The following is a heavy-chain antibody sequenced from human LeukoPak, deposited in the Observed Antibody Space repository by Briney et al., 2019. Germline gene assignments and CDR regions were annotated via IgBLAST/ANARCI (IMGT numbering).Heavy chain of an antibody. CDR1: GFTFSNAW. CDR2: IKSKTDGGTT. J-gene: IGHJ4*02. Sequence: PGGSLRLSCAASGFTFSNAWMSWVRQAPGKGLEWVGRIKSKTDGGTTDYAAPVKGRFTISRDDSKNTLYLQMSSLKTEDTAVYYCTTSNSIMITFGGVIVSDYWGQGTLVTVSP. CDR3: TTSNSIMITFGGVIVSDY. D-gene: IGHD3-16*02. V-gene: IGHV3-15*01.